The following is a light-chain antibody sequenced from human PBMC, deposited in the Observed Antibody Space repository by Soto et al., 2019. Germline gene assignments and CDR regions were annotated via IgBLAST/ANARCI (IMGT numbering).Light chain of an antibody. CDR3: QHRSTWWT. J-gene: IGKJ1*01. Sequence: EIVLTQSPATLSLSPGERATLSCRASQSISIFLAWYQQKPGQAPRLLIYDASNRAAGIPARFSGSGSGTDFILTSSSLEPEDFAVYYCQHRSTWWTFCQGTKVEIK. CDR1: QSISIF. V-gene: IGKV3-11*01. CDR2: DAS.